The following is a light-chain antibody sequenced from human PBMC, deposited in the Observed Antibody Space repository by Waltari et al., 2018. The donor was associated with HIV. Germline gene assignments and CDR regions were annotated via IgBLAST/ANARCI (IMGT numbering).Light chain of an antibody. CDR3: CSYAGSYTLV. CDR2: NVS. J-gene: IGLJ2*01. Sequence: QSALTHPRSVSGSPGQSVTISCPGTSSVVGGYNYVSWYQQHPGKAPKLMIYNVSKRPSGVPDRFSGSKSGNTASLTISGLQAEDEADYYCCSYAGSYTLVFGGGTKLTVL. CDR1: SSVVGGYNY. V-gene: IGLV2-11*01.